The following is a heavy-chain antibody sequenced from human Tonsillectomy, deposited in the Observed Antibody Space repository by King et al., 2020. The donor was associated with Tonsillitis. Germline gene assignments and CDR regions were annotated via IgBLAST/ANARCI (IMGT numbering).Heavy chain of an antibody. D-gene: IGHD3-9*01. Sequence: QLVQSGAEVKKPGASVKVSCKASGYTFTGYYMHWVRQAPGQGLEWMGWINPNSGGTNYAQKFQGRVTMTRDTSISTAYMELSRLRSDDTAVYYCARSRLRYFDWLGGGWFDPWGQGTLVTVSS. CDR3: ARSRLRYFDWLGGGWFDP. CDR2: INPNSGGT. J-gene: IGHJ5*02. V-gene: IGHV1-2*02. CDR1: GYTFTGYY.